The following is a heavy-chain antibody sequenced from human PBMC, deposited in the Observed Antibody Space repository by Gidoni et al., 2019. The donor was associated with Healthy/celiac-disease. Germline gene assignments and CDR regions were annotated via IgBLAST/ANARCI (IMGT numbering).Heavy chain of an antibody. CDR3: ARGLAGYSSGWKTRGLYYFDY. Sequence: QVQLQQWGAGLLKPSETLSLTCAVYGGSFSGYYWSWIRQPPGKGLEWIGEINHSGSTNYNPSLKSRVTISVDTSKNQFSLKLSSVTAADTAVYYCARGLAGYSSGWKTRGLYYFDYWGQGTLVTVSS. CDR1: GGSFSGYY. D-gene: IGHD6-19*01. V-gene: IGHV4-34*01. CDR2: INHSGST. J-gene: IGHJ4*02.